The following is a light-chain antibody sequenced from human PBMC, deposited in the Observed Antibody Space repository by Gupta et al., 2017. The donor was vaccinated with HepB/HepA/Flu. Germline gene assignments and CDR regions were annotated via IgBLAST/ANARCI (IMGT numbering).Light chain of an antibody. CDR3: MQALQTRCS. Sequence: DSVMTQSPLPLPVTPGEPASISCRSSQSLLHSNGYNYLDWYLQKPGHSPQLLIYLGSNRASGVPDRFSGSGSGTDFTLKISRVEAEDVGVYYCMQALQTRCSFGQGTKLEIK. V-gene: IGKV2-28*01. CDR1: QSLLHSNGYNY. CDR2: LGS. J-gene: IGKJ2*04.